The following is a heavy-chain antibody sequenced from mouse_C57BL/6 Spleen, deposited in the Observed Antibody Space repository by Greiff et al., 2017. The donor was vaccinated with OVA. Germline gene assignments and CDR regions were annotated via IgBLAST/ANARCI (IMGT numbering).Heavy chain of an antibody. D-gene: IGHD2-2*01. CDR1: GYSITSGYY. J-gene: IGHJ2*01. CDR2: ISYDGSN. Sequence: EVQLVESGPGLVKPSQSLSLTCSVTGYSITSGYYWNWIRQFPGNKLEWMGYISYDGSNNYNPSLKNRISITRDTSKNQFFLKLNSVTTEDTATYYCASNGEYGYGFDYWGQGTTLTVSS. V-gene: IGHV3-6*01. CDR3: ASNGEYGYGFDY.